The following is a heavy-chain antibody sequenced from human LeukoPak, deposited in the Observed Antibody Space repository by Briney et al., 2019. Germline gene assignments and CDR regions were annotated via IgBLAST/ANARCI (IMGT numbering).Heavy chain of an antibody. CDR3: ARGVGESYVLRGAFDI. V-gene: IGHV3-53*01. D-gene: IGHD3-10*01. Sequence: GGSLRLSCAASGFTVSSNYMSWVRQAPGKGLEWVSVIYSGGSTYYADSVKGRFTISRDNSKNTLYLQMNSLRAEDTAVYYCARGVGESYVLRGAFDIWGQGTMVTVSS. CDR1: GFTVSSNY. J-gene: IGHJ3*02. CDR2: IYSGGST.